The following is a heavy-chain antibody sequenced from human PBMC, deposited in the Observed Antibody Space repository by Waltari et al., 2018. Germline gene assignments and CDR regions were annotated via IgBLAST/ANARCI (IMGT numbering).Heavy chain of an antibody. CDR2: IIPIFGTA. CDR1: GGTFSSYA. CDR3: ARGPTDLVRAARPYYFDY. V-gene: IGHV1-69*01. J-gene: IGHJ4*02. D-gene: IGHD6-6*01. Sequence: QVQLVQSGAEVKKPGSSVKVSCKASGGTFSSYAIIWLRPAPGQGLEWMGGIIPIFGTANYAQKFQGRVTITADESTSTAYMELSSLRSEDTAVYYCARGPTDLVRAARPYYFDYWGQGTLVTVSS.